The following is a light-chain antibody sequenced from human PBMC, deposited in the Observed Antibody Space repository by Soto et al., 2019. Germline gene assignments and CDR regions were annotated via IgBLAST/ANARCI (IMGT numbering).Light chain of an antibody. CDR2: GAS. CDR3: QQFNSWPRT. CDR1: QSVSGN. Sequence: IVMTQSPATVSASPGERVTLSCRASQSVSGNVAWYHQKPSQSPRLLVYGASTTATDIPARFFGSEFETDFTLTITRLQSEDFGTCYCQQFNSWPRTFGQGTKVEIK. J-gene: IGKJ1*01. V-gene: IGKV3-15*01.